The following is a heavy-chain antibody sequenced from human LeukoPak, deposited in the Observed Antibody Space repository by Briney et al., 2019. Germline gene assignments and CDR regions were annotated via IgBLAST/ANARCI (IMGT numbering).Heavy chain of an antibody. J-gene: IGHJ6*02. CDR1: GFALDDYV. D-gene: IGHD2-2*01. V-gene: IGHV3-9*01. CDR3: ARDFCTGCNYYFYGMDV. Sequence: GGSLRLSCTASGFALDDYVMHWVRQTPGGGLEWVSGISRDSANIGYADSVKGRFTISRDNDKNSLYLQMNSLTTEDTALYHRARDFCTGCNYYFYGMDVWGRGTTVTVSS. CDR2: ISRDSANI.